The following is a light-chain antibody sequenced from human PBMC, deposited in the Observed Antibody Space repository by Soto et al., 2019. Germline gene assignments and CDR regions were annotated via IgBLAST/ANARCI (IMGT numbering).Light chain of an antibody. J-gene: IGLJ1*01. CDR2: DVS. Sequence: QSALTQPRSVSGSPGQSVTVSCIGTSSDVGDYNSVSWYQQHPGKAPKLMIYDVSKRPSGVPDRFSGSKSGNTASLTISGLHAEDEADYYCCSYVICYPYVFAIRPKVTGL. CDR1: SSDVGDYNS. CDR3: CSYVICYPYV. V-gene: IGLV2-11*01.